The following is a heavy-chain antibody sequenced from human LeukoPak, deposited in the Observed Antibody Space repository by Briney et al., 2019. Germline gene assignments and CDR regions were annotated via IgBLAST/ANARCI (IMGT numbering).Heavy chain of an antibody. J-gene: IGHJ3*02. CDR3: ARRMNRGAFDI. Sequence: PSETLSLTCAVYGGSFSGYYWSWIRQPPGKGLEWIGEINHSGSTNYNPSLKGRVTISVDTSKNQFSLKLSSVTAADTAVYYCARRMNRGAFDIWGQGTMVTVSS. CDR1: GGSFSGYY. V-gene: IGHV4-34*01. CDR2: INHSGST.